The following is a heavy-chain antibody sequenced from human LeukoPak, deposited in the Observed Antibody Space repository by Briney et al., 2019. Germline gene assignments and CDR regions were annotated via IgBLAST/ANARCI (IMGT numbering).Heavy chain of an antibody. CDR2: ISSGGSTM. V-gene: IGHV3-48*03. J-gene: IGHJ4*02. D-gene: IGHD1-26*01. CDR1: GFTFRSYA. Sequence: PGGSLRLSCAASGFTFRSYAMQWVRQAPGKGLEWVSYISSGGSTMHYADSVKGRFTISRDNAKNSLYLQMNSLRAEDTAVYSCARMGEGYYFDYWGQGTLVTVSS. CDR3: ARMGEGYYFDY.